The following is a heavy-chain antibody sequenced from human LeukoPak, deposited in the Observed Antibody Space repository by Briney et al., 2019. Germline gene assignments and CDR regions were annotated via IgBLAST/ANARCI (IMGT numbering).Heavy chain of an antibody. J-gene: IGHJ4*02. D-gene: IGHD3-22*01. CDR1: GFTFSSYA. CDR3: ARPYYDSSGYTLYYFDY. Sequence: GGSLRLSCAASGFTFSSYAMSWVRQAPGKGLEWVSAISGSGGSTYYADSVKGRFTISRDNSKNTLYLQMNSLRAEDTAVYYCARPYYDSSGYTLYYFDYWGQGTLVTVSS. V-gene: IGHV3-23*01. CDR2: ISGSGGST.